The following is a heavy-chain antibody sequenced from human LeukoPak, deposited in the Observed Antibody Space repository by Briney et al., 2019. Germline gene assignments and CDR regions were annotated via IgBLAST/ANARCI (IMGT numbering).Heavy chain of an antibody. CDR2: ISSSSSTI. D-gene: IGHD3-9*01. V-gene: IGHV3-48*04. J-gene: IGHJ4*02. CDR3: ARVRSDYDILTGYPGYYFDY. CDR1: GFTFSSYS. Sequence: GGSLRLSWAASGFTFSSYSMNWVRQAPGKRLEWVSYISSSSSTIYYADSVKGRFTISRDNAKSSLYLQMNSLRAEDTAVYYCARVRSDYDILTGYPGYYFDYWGQGTLVTVSS.